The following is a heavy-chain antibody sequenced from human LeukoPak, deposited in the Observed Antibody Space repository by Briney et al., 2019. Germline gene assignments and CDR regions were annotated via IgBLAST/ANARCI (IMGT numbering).Heavy chain of an antibody. V-gene: IGHV4-34*01. CDR1: GGSFSGYY. Sequence: SETLSLTCAVYGGSFSGYYWSWIRQPPGKGLEWIGEINHSGSTNYNPSLKSRVTISVDTSKNQFSLKLSSVTAADTAVYYCARADYYDSSGYYYYFDYWGQGTLVTVSS. J-gene: IGHJ4*02. CDR3: ARADYYDSSGYYYYFDY. D-gene: IGHD3-22*01. CDR2: INHSGST.